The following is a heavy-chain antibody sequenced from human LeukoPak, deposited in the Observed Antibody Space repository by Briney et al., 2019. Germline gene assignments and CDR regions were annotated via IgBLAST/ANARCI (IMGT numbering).Heavy chain of an antibody. D-gene: IGHD6-19*01. J-gene: IGHJ5*02. CDR2: IYPGDSDT. V-gene: IGHV5-51*01. Sequence: GESLKISCKGSGYSFTSYWIGWVRQMPGKGLEWMGIIYPGDSDTRYSPSFQGQVTISADKSISTAYLQWSSLKASDTAMYYCASPFPLGGRGCHDWFAPGAQETLVPVPS. CDR3: ASPFPLGGRGCHDWFAP. CDR1: GYSFTSYW.